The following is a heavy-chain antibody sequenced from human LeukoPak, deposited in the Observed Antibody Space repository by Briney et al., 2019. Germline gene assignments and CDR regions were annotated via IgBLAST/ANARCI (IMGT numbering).Heavy chain of an antibody. Sequence: GGSLRLSCAASGFTVSSNYMSWVRQAPGKGLEWVSVIYSGGSTYYADSVKGRFTISRDSSKNTLYLQMNSLRVEDTAVYYCAREGIVVAEEYYYGMDVWGQGTTVTVSS. CDR3: AREGIVVAEEYYYGMDV. D-gene: IGHD6-19*01. V-gene: IGHV3-53*01. J-gene: IGHJ6*02. CDR1: GFTVSSNY. CDR2: IYSGGST.